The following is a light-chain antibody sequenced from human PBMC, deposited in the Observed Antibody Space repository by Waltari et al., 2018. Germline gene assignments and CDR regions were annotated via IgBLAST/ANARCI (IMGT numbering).Light chain of an antibody. J-gene: IGKJ2*01. CDR1: QTVRSF. CDR2: DAS. Sequence: EIVLTQLPATLSLSPGKRAPSSCRASQTVRSFLAWYQQKPGQAPRLLIFDASSRAPGIPAKFRGSGSGTDFTLTVSNLEPEDFAVYYCLQRSNWPYTFGQGTRVEIK. V-gene: IGKV3-11*01. CDR3: LQRSNWPYT.